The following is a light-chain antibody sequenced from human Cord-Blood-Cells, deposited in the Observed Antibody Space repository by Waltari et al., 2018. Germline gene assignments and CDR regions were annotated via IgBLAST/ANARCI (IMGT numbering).Light chain of an antibody. Sequence: QSALTQPASVSGSPGQSITISCPGTSSDVGGYNYVSWYQQHPGKAPKPMIYEVSNRPSGVSNRFSGSKSGNTASLTISGLQAEDEADYYCSSYTSSSTYVFGTGTKVTVL. CDR2: EVS. V-gene: IGLV2-14*01. CDR1: SSDVGGYNY. J-gene: IGLJ1*01. CDR3: SSYTSSSTYV.